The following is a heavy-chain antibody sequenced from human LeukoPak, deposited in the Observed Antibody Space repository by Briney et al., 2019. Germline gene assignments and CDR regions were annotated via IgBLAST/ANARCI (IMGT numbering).Heavy chain of an antibody. CDR3: TRESRPFCPCGY. J-gene: IGHJ4*02. CDR1: GGPIDITNY. D-gene: IGHD2-21*01. V-gene: IGHV4-4*02. Sequence: ASETLSLTCGVSGGPIDITNYWSWVRQAPGKGLEWIGEIAHDGTTNYNLSLRSRVAMSLDRANNQFSLSLTSVTAADTAIYYCTRESRPFCPCGYWGQGVLVTVSS. CDR2: IAHDGTT.